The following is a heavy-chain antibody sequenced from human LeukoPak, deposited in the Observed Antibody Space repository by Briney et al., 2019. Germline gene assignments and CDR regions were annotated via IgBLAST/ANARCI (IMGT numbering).Heavy chain of an antibody. V-gene: IGHV3-21*01. J-gene: IGHJ5*02. Sequence: GGSLRLSCAASGFAFSSYSMNWVRQAPGKGLEWVSSISSSSSYIYYADSVKGRFTISRDNAKNSLYLQMNSLRAEDTAVYYCARDGTGMDYDNWFDPWGQGTLVTVSS. CDR3: ARDGTGMDYDNWFDP. D-gene: IGHD1-1*01. CDR1: GFAFSSYS. CDR2: ISSSSSYI.